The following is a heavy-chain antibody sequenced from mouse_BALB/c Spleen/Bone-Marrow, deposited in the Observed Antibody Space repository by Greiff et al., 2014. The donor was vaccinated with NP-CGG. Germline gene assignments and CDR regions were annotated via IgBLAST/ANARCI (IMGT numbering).Heavy chain of an antibody. Sequence: QVQLKQSGAELVRPGSSVKISCKASGYAFSSYWMNWVKQRPGQGLEWIGQIHPGDGDTNYNGKFKGKATLTADKSSSTAYMQLGSLTSEDSAVYFCARVRNWADYWGQGTTLTVSS. J-gene: IGHJ2*01. CDR3: ARVRNWADY. V-gene: IGHV1-80*01. D-gene: IGHD4-1*01. CDR2: IHPGDGDT. CDR1: GYAFSSYW.